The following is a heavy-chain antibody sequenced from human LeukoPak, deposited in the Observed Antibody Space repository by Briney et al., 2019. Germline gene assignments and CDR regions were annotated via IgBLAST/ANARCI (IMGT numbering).Heavy chain of an antibody. D-gene: IGHD6-19*01. V-gene: IGHV4-39*01. CDR1: GGSISSSSYY. J-gene: IGHJ4*02. Sequence: SETLSLTCTVSGGSISSSSYYWRWLRQPPGKGLEWIASIYYSGSTYYNPSLKSRVTISVDTSKNQFPLKLSSVTAADTAVYYCARHGIAVAGSFDYRGQGTLVTVSS. CDR2: IYYSGST. CDR3: ARHGIAVAGSFDY.